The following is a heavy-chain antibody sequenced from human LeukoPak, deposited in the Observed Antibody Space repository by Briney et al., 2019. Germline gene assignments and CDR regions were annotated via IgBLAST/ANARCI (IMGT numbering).Heavy chain of an antibody. V-gene: IGHV4-59*12. Sequence: PSETLSLTCTVSGGSISSYYWSWIRQPPGKGLEWIGYIYYSGSTNYNPSLKSRVTISVDTSKNQFSLKLSSVTAADTAVYYCARAEPYCSSTSCPNYNWFDPWGQGTLVTVSS. D-gene: IGHD2-2*01. CDR1: GGSISSYY. CDR2: IYYSGST. CDR3: ARAEPYCSSTSCPNYNWFDP. J-gene: IGHJ5*02.